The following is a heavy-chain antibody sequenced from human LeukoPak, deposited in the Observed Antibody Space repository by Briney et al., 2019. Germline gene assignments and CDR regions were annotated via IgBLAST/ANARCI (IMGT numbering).Heavy chain of an antibody. CDR3: ARLPITMVRGVIITSDYYYGMDV. V-gene: IGHV4-59*08. CDR2: IYYSGST. CDR1: GGSFSGYY. J-gene: IGHJ6*02. Sequence: PSETLSLTCAVYGGSFSGYYWSWIRQPPGKGLEWIGYIYYSGSTNYNPSLKSRVTISVDTSKNQFSLKLSSVTAADTAVYYCARLPITMVRGVIITSDYYYGMDVWGQGTTVTVSS. D-gene: IGHD3-10*01.